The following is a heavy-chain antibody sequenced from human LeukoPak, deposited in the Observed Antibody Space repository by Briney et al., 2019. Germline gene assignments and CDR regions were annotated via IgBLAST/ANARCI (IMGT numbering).Heavy chain of an antibody. CDR3: ARVRLPTDRYYYYYYMDV. D-gene: IGHD4-11*01. CDR2: IYYSGST. J-gene: IGHJ6*03. V-gene: IGHV4-31*03. CDR1: GGSISSGGYY. Sequence: SETLSLTCTVSGGSISSGGYYWSWIRQHPGKGLEWIGYIYYSGSTYYNPSLKSRVTISVDTAKNQFSLKLCSVTAADTAVYYCARVRLPTDRYYYYYYMDVWGKGTTVTVSS.